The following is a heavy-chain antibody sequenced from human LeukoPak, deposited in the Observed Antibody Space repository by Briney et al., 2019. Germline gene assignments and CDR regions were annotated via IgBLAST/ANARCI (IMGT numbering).Heavy chain of an antibody. CDR3: ARVSSTVAPWFDP. Sequence: SETLSLTCTVSGGSITNYYWSWIRQPPGKGLEWIGYIHNSGSSSYNPSLRSRATISMEKAKTQFSLKLTSVTPTDTAVYYCARVSSTVAPWFDPWGQGTLVTVSS. V-gene: IGHV4-59*01. D-gene: IGHD1-14*01. CDR1: GGSITNYY. J-gene: IGHJ5*02. CDR2: IHNSGSS.